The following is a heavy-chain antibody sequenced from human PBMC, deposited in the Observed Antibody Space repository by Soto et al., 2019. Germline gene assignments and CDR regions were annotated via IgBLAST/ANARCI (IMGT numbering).Heavy chain of an antibody. CDR1: GFIFSDYT. D-gene: IGHD6-13*01. V-gene: IGHV3-48*02. CDR2: ISSSGDAI. CDR3: ARDHGGSTWFVGVYYFFGMDV. Sequence: EVQLVESGGDLVQPGGSLRLSCAASGFIFSDYTMTWVRQAPGRGLEFVSHISSSGDAIFYAESVKGRFTVSRDNAKNSLYLQMKRLRDDDTAVYFWARDHGGSTWFVGVYYFFGMDVWGQGTAVTVSS. J-gene: IGHJ6*02.